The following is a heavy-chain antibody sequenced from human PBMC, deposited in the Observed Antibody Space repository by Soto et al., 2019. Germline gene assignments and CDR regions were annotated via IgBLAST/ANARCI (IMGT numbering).Heavy chain of an antibody. Sequence: ASVTVSCKASGYTFTSYDINWVRQATGQGLEWMGWMNPNSGNTGYAQKFQGRVTMTRNTSISTAYMELSSLRSEDTAVYYCARDIAVAGAGDFDYWGQGTLVTVSS. V-gene: IGHV1-8*01. CDR1: GYTFTSYD. CDR3: ARDIAVAGAGDFDY. J-gene: IGHJ4*02. CDR2: MNPNSGNT. D-gene: IGHD6-19*01.